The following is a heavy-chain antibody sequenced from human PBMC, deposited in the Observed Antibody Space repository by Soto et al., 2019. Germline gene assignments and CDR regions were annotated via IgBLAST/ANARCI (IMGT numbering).Heavy chain of an antibody. CDR3: ARSGNEGAVDY. CDR2: TYYRSKWYN. V-gene: IGHV6-1*01. Sequence: PSQTLSLTCVISGDSVSIKSAAWNLIRQSPSRGLEWLGRTYYRSKWYNEYAVSVKGRTIINPDTSKNQFSLQLNSVTPEDTAVYYCARSGNEGAVDYWGQGTLVTVSS. J-gene: IGHJ4*02. D-gene: IGHD1-26*01. CDR1: GDSVSIKSAA.